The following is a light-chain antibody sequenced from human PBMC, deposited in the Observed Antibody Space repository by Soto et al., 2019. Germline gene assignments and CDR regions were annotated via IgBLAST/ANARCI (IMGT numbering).Light chain of an antibody. CDR2: AAS. Sequence: DIQMTQSPSSLSASVGDRVTITCRASQSISNSLNWYQQKPGKAPKLLISAASSLRSGVPSRFGGTGSGTAFTLTITSLQPEDFATDSCQPSYTLPPTFGPGTKVDVK. CDR1: QSISNS. CDR3: QPSYTLPPT. J-gene: IGKJ3*01. V-gene: IGKV1-39*01.